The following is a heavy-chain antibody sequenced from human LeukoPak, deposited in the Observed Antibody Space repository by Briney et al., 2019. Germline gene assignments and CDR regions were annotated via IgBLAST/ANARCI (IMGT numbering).Heavy chain of an antibody. V-gene: IGHV4-59*01. CDR2: IYYSGST. CDR3: ARVESGYSGYDTHYYYGMDV. D-gene: IGHD5-12*01. Sequence: SETLSLTCTVSGGSICSYYWSWIRQPPGKGLEWIGYIYYSGSTNYNPSLKSRVTISVDTSKNQFSLKLSSVTAADTAVYYCARVESGYSGYDTHYYYGMDVWGQGTTVTVSS. CDR1: GGSICSYY. J-gene: IGHJ6*02.